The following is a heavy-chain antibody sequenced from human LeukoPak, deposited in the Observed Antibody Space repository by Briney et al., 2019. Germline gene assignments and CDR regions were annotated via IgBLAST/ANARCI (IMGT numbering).Heavy chain of an antibody. CDR1: GGSISSYY. CDR3: ARVAPYSSSWYIVDY. J-gene: IGHJ4*02. CDR2: IYYSGST. D-gene: IGHD6-13*01. Sequence: SETLSLTCTVSGGSISSYYWSWIRQPPGKGLGWIGYIYYSGSTKYNPSLKSRVTISVDTSKKQFSLKLSSVTAADTAVYYCARVAPYSSSWYIVDYWGQGTLVTVSS. V-gene: IGHV4-59*01.